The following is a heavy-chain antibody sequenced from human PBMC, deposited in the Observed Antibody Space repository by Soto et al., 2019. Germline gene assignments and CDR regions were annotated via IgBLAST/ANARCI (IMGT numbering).Heavy chain of an antibody. CDR3: ASPRVAVGAFDI. D-gene: IGHD6-19*01. V-gene: IGHV3-30-3*01. J-gene: IGHJ3*02. CDR1: GFTFSSYA. Sequence: GGSLRLSCAASGFTFSSYAMHWVRQAPGKGLEWVAVISYDGSNKYHADSVKGRFTISRDNSKNTLYLQMNSLRAEDTAVYYCASPRVAVGAFDIWGQGTMVTVSS. CDR2: ISYDGSNK.